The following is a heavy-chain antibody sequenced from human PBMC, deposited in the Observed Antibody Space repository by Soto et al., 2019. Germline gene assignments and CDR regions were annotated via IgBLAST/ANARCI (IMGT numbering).Heavy chain of an antibody. D-gene: IGHD3-22*01. V-gene: IGHV1-69*01. CDR2: ISPIFGTA. Sequence: QVQLVQSGAEVKKPGSSVKVSCKASGGTFSSYAISWVREAPGQGLEWMGVISPIFGTANYAQKFEGRVTITVEASTSTAYMEMSRLRYEDTAVYYCASDSYHYYDSSGYSSRMGAFDIWGKGTMVTVSS. CDR1: GGTFSSYA. CDR3: ASDSYHYYDSSGYSSRMGAFDI. J-gene: IGHJ3*02.